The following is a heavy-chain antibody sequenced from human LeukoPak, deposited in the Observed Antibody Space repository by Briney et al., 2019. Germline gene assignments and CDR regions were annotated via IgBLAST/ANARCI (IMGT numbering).Heavy chain of an antibody. Sequence: GGSLRLSCAASGFTFDNYAMHWVRQAPGKGLEWVSGIAWNGGNTGFADSVKGRFTISRDNAENSLSLQMNSLTSEDTAFYFCAKDMNSYGSGSSYNPWGPFDSWGQGTLVTVSS. CDR2: IAWNGGNT. CDR3: AKDMNSYGSGSSYNPWGPFDS. CDR1: GFTFDNYA. J-gene: IGHJ4*02. V-gene: IGHV3-9*01. D-gene: IGHD3-10*01.